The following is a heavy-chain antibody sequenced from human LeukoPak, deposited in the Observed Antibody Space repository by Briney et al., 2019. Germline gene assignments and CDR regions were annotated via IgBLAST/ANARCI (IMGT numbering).Heavy chain of an antibody. D-gene: IGHD3-9*01. CDR1: GGSFTPYY. J-gene: IGHJ3*02. CDR2: ISYSGST. V-gene: IGHV4-59*01. Sequence: SETLSLTCTVSGGSFTPYYWSWIRQPPGKGLEWVGHISYSGSTNYNPSLKSRVTVSIDTSKNQVSLKLSSMTAADTAVYYCARGFDGPNAFDIWGQGTMVTVSS. CDR3: ARGFDGPNAFDI.